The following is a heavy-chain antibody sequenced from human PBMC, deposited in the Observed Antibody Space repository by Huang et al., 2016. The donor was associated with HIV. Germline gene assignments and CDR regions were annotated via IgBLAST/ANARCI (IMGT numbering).Heavy chain of an antibody. CDR2: IVHYDSDT. CDR1: GYSLSSYW. V-gene: IGHV5-51*01. Sequence: VQLVQSGAEVKKPGESLKISCKGSGYSLSSYWIAWVSQMPGKGLEWMWIIVHYDSDTTYSPSVDGQVTISAYKSIGTAYLQWSSLKASDTAMYYCARRFSSSSGYFDYWGQGSLVTVSS. CDR3: ARRFSSSSGYFDY. J-gene: IGHJ4*02. D-gene: IGHD6-6*01.